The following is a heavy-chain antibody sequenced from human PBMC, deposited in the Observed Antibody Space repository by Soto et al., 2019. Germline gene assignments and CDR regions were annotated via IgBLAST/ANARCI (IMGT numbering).Heavy chain of an antibody. D-gene: IGHD3-16*02. J-gene: IGHJ3*02. CDR1: GFTFDDYA. V-gene: IGHV3-9*01. CDR3: AKDGGMITFGGVIVYGAFDI. CDR2: ISWNSGSI. Sequence: GGSLRLSCAASGFTFDDYAMHWVRQAPGKGLEWVSGISWNSGSIGYADSVKGRFTISRDNAKNSLYLQMNSLRAEDTALYYCAKDGGMITFGGVIVYGAFDIWGQGTMVTVSS.